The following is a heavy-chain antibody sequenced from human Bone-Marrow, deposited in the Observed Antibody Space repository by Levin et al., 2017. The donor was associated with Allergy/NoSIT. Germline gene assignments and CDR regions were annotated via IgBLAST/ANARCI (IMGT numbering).Heavy chain of an antibody. CDR2: IVPVVGTV. CDR3: ARDGYMLQSHAKPAAFDM. Sequence: ASVKVSCELSGDTFDSYAVTWVRQAPGQSLEWMGGIVPVVGTVYYAQKFRGRGTITADTSTGTPFLDLSSLTPEDTAVYFCARDGYMLQSHAKPAAFDMWGQGRTVIVSS. D-gene: IGHD5-18*01. J-gene: IGHJ3*02. CDR1: GDTFDSYA. V-gene: IGHV1-69*06.